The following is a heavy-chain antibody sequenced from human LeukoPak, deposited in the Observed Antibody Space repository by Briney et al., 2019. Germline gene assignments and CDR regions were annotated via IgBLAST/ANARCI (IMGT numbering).Heavy chain of an antibody. V-gene: IGHV3-30-3*01. J-gene: IGHJ4*02. CDR1: GFTFSSYA. CDR3: AREASRGSSSFDY. Sequence: GGSLRLSCAASGFTFSSYAMHWVRQAPGKGLEWVAVISYDGSNKYYADSVKGRFTISRDNSKNTLYLQMNSLRAEDTAVYYCAREASRGSSSFDYWGQGTLVTVSS. CDR2: ISYDGSNK. D-gene: IGHD6-6*01.